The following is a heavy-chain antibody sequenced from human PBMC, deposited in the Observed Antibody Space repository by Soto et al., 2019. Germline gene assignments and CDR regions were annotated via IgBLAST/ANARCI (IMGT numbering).Heavy chain of an antibody. CDR3: ARLVGVALSP. V-gene: IGHV4-30-2*01. D-gene: IGHD2-21*01. CDR1: GGSISGGHYP. CDR2: IYPGGKT. J-gene: IGHJ4*02. Sequence: PSETLSLTCAVSGGSISGGHYPWTWIRQPPGKGLEWIGYIYPGGKTYYSSSLKSRVTIALDTSKSLVSLRLTSVTAADTAVYFCARLVGVALSPWGQGTLVTVSS.